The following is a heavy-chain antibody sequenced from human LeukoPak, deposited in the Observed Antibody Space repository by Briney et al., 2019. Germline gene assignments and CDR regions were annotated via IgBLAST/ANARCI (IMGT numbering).Heavy chain of an antibody. Sequence: ASVKVSCKASGYTFTGYYMHWVRQAPGQGLEWMGWINPNSGGTNYAQKFQGWVTMTRDTSISTAYMELSRLRSDDTAVYYCAREMGAGGSGSYNLDYWGQGTLVTVSS. CDR3: AREMGAGGSGSYNLDY. CDR1: GYTFTGYY. D-gene: IGHD3-10*01. J-gene: IGHJ4*02. V-gene: IGHV1-2*04. CDR2: INPNSGGT.